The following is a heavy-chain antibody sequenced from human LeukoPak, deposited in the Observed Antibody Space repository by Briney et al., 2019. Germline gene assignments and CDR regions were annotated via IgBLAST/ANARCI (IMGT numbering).Heavy chain of an antibody. CDR3: ARVRKAAAGRGGFDY. CDR2: INHSGST. J-gene: IGHJ4*02. CDR1: GGSFSGYY. Sequence: PSETLSLTCAVYGGSFSGYYWSWIRQPPGKGLEWIGEINHSGSTNYNPSLKSRVTISVDTSKNQFSLKLSPVTAADTAVYYCARVRKAAAGRGGFDYWGQGTLVTVSS. D-gene: IGHD6-13*01. V-gene: IGHV4-34*01.